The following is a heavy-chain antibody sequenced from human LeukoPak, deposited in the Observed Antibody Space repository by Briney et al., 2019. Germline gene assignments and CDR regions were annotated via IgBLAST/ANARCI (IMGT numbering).Heavy chain of an antibody. J-gene: IGHJ4*02. CDR3: ARRSYYSSLRIDY. Sequence: VSGYSISSGXXXXWIRXPPGKXXXXXASIYHSGTTYYNPSLKSRVTISVDTSKNQFSLKLSSVTAADTAVYYCARRSYYSSLRIDYWGQGTLVTVSS. CDR2: IYHSGTT. D-gene: IGHD6-6*01. CDR1: GYSISSGXX. V-gene: IGHV4-38-2*01.